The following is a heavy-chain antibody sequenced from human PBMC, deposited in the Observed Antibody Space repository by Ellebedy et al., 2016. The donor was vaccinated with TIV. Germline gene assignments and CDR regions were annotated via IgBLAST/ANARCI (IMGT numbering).Heavy chain of an antibody. Sequence: GGSLRLSCAASGFTFSSYGMHWVRQAPGKGLEWVAVISYDGSNKYYADSVKGRFTISRDNSKNTLYLQMNSLRAEDTAVYYCAKEISGGYGFPPAGYDYWGQGTLVTVSS. CDR3: AKEISGGYGFPPAGYDY. CDR2: ISYDGSNK. CDR1: GFTFSSYG. J-gene: IGHJ4*02. D-gene: IGHD3-10*01. V-gene: IGHV3-30*18.